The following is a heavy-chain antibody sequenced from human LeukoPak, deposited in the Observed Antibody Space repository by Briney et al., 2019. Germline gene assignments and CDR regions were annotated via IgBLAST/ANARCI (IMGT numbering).Heavy chain of an antibody. CDR2: AYYRSKWYN. D-gene: IGHD5-18*01. V-gene: IGHV6-1*01. Sequence: SQTLSLTRAISGDSVSSNSAAWNWIRQSPSRGLEWLGRAYYRSKWYNDYAVSVKSRITINADTSKNQFSLQLNSVTPEDTAVYYCARDFMYNTACTGCWGQGTLVTVSS. CDR1: GDSVSSNSAA. J-gene: IGHJ4*02. CDR3: ARDFMYNTACTGC.